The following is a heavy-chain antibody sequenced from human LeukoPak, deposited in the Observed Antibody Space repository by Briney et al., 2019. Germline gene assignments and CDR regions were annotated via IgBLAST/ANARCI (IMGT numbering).Heavy chain of an antibody. J-gene: IGHJ6*02. CDR2: INHSGST. D-gene: IGHD3/OR15-3a*01. V-gene: IGHV4-34*01. Sequence: SETLSLTCAVYGGSFSGYYWSWIRQPPGKGLEWIGEINHSGSTNYNPSLKSRVTISVDTSRNQFSLKLSSVTAADTAVYYCARWTYYYYGMDVWGQGTTVTVSS. CDR1: GGSFSGYY. CDR3: ARWTYYYYGMDV.